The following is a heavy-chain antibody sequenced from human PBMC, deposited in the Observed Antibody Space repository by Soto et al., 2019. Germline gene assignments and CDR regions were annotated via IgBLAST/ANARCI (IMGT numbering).Heavy chain of an antibody. CDR3: ARSPAYYSGSGPYLTWFDP. CDR2: IYYGGIT. V-gene: IGHV4-39*01. D-gene: IGHD3-10*01. Sequence: SETLSLTCTVSGGSIRGVNYYCGWIRQPPGKGLEWIGSIYYGGITYHNPSLKSRVTMSVDTSKNLFSLRLSSVTAADTAVYYCARSPAYYSGSGPYLTWFDPWGLGTMVTVSS. CDR1: GGSIRGVNYY. J-gene: IGHJ5*02.